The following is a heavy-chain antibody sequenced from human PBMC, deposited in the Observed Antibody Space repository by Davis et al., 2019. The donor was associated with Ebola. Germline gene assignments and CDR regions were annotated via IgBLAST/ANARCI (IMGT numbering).Heavy chain of an antibody. CDR1: GFTFSDYY. CDR2: ISSSGSTI. V-gene: IGHV3-11*04. J-gene: IGHJ6*02. CDR3: TRGGTVTSLIYSYYGLDV. Sequence: GESLKISCAASGFTFSDYYMSWIRQAPGKGLEWVSYISSSGSTIYYADSVKGRFTISRDNAKKSLYLQVNSLRAEDTAVYYCTRGGTVTSLIYSYYGLDVWGQGTTVTVSS. D-gene: IGHD4-17*01.